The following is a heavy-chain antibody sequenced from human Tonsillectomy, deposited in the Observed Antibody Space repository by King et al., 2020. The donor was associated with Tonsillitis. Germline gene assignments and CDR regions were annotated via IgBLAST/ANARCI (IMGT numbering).Heavy chain of an antibody. Sequence: VPLVESGGGLVKPGGSLRLSCAASGFTFSDYYMSWIRQAPGKGLEWVSYISSSGSTIYYADSVKGRFTISRDNAKNSLYLQMNSLRAEDTAVYYCARERSLDPYDSSGEEDYWGQGTLVTVSS. CDR2: ISSSGSTI. CDR1: GFTFSDYY. CDR3: ARERSLDPYDSSGEEDY. D-gene: IGHD3-22*01. V-gene: IGHV3-11*01. J-gene: IGHJ4*02.